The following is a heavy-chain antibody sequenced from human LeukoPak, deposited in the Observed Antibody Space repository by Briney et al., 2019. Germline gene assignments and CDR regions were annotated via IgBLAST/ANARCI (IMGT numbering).Heavy chain of an antibody. J-gene: IGHJ3*02. V-gene: IGHV4-59*12. D-gene: IGHD6-19*01. CDR3: ARGAVAGHAFDI. CDR2: IYYSGST. CDR1: GGSISSYY. Sequence: SETLSLACTVSGGSISSYYWSWIRQPPGKGLEWIGYIYYSGSTNYNPSLKSRVTIPVDTSKNQFSLKLSSVTAADTAVYYCARGAVAGHAFDIWGQGTMVTVSS.